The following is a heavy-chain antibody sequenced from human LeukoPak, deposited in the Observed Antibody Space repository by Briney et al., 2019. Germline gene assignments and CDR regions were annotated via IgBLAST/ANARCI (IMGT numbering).Heavy chain of an antibody. J-gene: IGHJ4*02. CDR2: NYYSGST. D-gene: IGHD3-22*01. V-gene: IGHV4-59*01. Sequence: PSETLSLTCTVSGGSISSYYWSWIRQPPGKGLEWIGYNYYSGSTNYNPSLKSRVTISVDTSKNQFSLKLSSVTAADTAVYYCARDVTRSGYYYFDHWGQGTLVTVSS. CDR3: ARDVTRSGYYYFDH. CDR1: GGSISSYY.